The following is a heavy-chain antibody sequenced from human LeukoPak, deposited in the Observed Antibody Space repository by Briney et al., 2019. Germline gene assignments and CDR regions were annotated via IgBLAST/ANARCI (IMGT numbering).Heavy chain of an antibody. D-gene: IGHD3-16*01. J-gene: IGHJ4*02. CDR1: GFTFGTYA. CDR3: ARARGYDYVWGSYPFDY. V-gene: IGHV3-64*01. CDR2: ISSNGGST. Sequence: GGSLRLSCAASGFTFGTYAMHWVRQAPGKGLEYVSAISSNGGSTYYANSVKGRFTISRGNSKNTLYLQMGSLRAEDMAVYYCARARGYDYVWGSYPFDYWGQGTLVTVSS.